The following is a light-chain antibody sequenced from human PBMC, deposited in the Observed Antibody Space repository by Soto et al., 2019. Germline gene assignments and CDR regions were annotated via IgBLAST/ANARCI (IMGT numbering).Light chain of an antibody. Sequence: QSALTQPASMSGSPGQSITISCSGTTYGFETYNQVSWYQQHPGKAPKLMIYKVTKRPAGVPDRFSGSKSGNTASLTVSGLQAEDEADYYCSSDAGNYNYVFGTGTKVTVL. CDR1: TYGFETYNQ. V-gene: IGLV2-8*01. CDR2: KVT. J-gene: IGLJ1*01. CDR3: SSDAGNYNYV.